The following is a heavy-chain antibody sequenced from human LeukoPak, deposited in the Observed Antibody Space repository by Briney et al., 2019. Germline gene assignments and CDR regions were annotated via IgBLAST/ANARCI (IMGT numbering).Heavy chain of an antibody. CDR1: GFTFSSYS. Sequence: TGGSLRLSCAASGFTFSSYSMNWVRQAPGKGLEWVSSISSSSSYIYCADSVKGRFTISRDNAKNSLYLQMNSLRAEDTAVYYCARLHCTGGVCYLDYWGQGTLVTVSS. J-gene: IGHJ4*02. CDR3: ARLHCTGGVCYLDY. V-gene: IGHV3-21*01. D-gene: IGHD2-8*02. CDR2: ISSSSSYI.